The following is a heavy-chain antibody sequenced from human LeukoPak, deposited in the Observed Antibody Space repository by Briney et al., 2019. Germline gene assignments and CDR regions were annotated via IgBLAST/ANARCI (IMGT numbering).Heavy chain of an antibody. V-gene: IGHV1-2*06. CDR1: GYIFTAYH. J-gene: IGHJ3*02. Sequence: ASVKVSCKPSGYIFTAYHLHWVRQAPGQGLEWMGRIIPNSSATNYAQNFQGRVTMTRDTSISTAYMELSRLSPDDTAVYYCARGISGGFDIWGQGTKVTVSS. CDR2: IIPNSSAT. D-gene: IGHD2-21*01. CDR3: ARGISGGFDI.